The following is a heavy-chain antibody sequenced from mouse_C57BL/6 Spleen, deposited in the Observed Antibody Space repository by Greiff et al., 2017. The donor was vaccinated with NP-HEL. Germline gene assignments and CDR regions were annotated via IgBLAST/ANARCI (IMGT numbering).Heavy chain of an antibody. Sequence: QVQLQQPGAELVRPGSSVKLSCKASGYTFTSYWMPWVKQRPIQGLEWIGNIDPSDSETHYNQKFKDKATLTVDKSSSTAYMQLSSLTSEDSAVYYCARYGSPGGFAYWGQGTLVTVSA. CDR1: GYTFTSYW. V-gene: IGHV1-52*01. D-gene: IGHD1-1*01. CDR3: ARYGSPGGFAY. J-gene: IGHJ3*01. CDR2: IDPSDSET.